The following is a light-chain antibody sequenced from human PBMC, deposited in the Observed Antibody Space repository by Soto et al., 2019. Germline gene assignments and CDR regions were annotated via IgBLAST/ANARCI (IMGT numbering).Light chain of an antibody. V-gene: IGKV1-5*01. J-gene: IGKJ2*01. Sequence: DIQMTQSPSTLSASVGDGVTITCRASQNISVWLAWYQQRPGKAPKFLIYDASNLETGVSSRFSGSGSGTEFTLTIRSLQPDDFELYCCQQYYSSSPPFGQGTKLQIK. CDR2: DAS. CDR1: QNISVW. CDR3: QQYYSSSPP.